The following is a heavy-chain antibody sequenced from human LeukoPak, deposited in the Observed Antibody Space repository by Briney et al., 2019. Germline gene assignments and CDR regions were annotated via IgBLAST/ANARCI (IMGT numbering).Heavy chain of an antibody. CDR3: ASTYSSSWYWFDP. D-gene: IGHD6-13*01. CDR2: IYYSGST. Sequence: SETLSLTCTVPGGSISSYYWSWIRQPPGKGLEWIGYIYYSGSTNYNPSLKSRVTISVDTSKNQFSLKLSSVTAADTAVYYCASTYSSSWYWFDPWGQGTLVTVSS. V-gene: IGHV4-59*01. CDR1: GGSISSYY. J-gene: IGHJ5*02.